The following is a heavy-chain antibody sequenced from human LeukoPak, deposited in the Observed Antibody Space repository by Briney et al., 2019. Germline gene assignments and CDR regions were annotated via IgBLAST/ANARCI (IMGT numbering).Heavy chain of an antibody. CDR3: ARDRGYSGYDSSFDY. CDR1: GGSISSSSYY. V-gene: IGHV4-39*02. Sequence: SETLSLTFTVSGGSISSSSYYWGWIRQPPGKGLEWIGSIYYSGSTYYNPSLKSRVTISVDTSKNQFSLKLSSVTAADTAVYYCARDRGYSGYDSSFDYWGQGTLVTVSS. CDR2: IYYSGST. D-gene: IGHD5-12*01. J-gene: IGHJ4*02.